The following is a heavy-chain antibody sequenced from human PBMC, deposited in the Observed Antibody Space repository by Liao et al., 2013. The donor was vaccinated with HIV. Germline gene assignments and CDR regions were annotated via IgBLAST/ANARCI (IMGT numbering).Heavy chain of an antibody. CDR1: GGSISNGDYY. CDR2: IYYSGSA. D-gene: IGHD1-26*01. Sequence: QVQLQESGPGLVKPSQTLSLTCTVSGGSISNGDYYWSWIRQAPGKGLEYIGYIYYSGSAYYNPSLQSRVTISVDTSKNQFSLKLTSVTAADSAVYYCARASPPQYSGSYITVVAFDIWGQGTLVTVSS. V-gene: IGHV4-30-4*08. J-gene: IGHJ3*02. CDR3: ARASPPQYSGSYITVVAFDI.